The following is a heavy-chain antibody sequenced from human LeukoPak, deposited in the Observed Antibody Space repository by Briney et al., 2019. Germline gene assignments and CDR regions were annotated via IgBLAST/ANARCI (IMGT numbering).Heavy chain of an antibody. V-gene: IGHV3-21*01. Sequence: GGSLRLSCAASGFILSNYAMNWVRRAPGKGLEWVSSISGNGNDMNYGDSVKGRFTISRDNTRNSLYLQTDSLRVEDTAIYYCVRIPNGANFPNWFDPWGQGTLVTVSS. CDR2: ISGNGNDM. CDR3: VRIPNGANFPNWFDP. CDR1: GFILSNYA. D-gene: IGHD4/OR15-4a*01. J-gene: IGHJ5*02.